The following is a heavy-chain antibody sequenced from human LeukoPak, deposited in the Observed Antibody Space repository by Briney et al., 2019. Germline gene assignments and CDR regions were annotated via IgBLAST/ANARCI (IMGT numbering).Heavy chain of an antibody. J-gene: IGHJ5*02. D-gene: IGHD2-8*01. V-gene: IGHV5-51*01. Sequence: GESLKISCKGSGYSFASYWIGWVRQMPGKGLEWMGIIYPGDSDTTYSPSFQGQVTISADKSISTAYLQWSSLKASDTAMYYCARQRYCTNGVCYENRWFDPWGQGTLVTVSS. CDR3: ARQRYCTNGVCYENRWFDP. CDR2: IYPGDSDT. CDR1: GYSFASYW.